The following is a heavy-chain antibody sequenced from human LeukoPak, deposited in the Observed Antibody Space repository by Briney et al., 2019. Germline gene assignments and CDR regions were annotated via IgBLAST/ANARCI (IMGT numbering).Heavy chain of an antibody. CDR3: ARDPCFDSSGYPYYFDY. D-gene: IGHD3-22*01. V-gene: IGHV3-30*01. CDR2: ISYDGSKK. CDR1: GFTFNSYA. J-gene: IGHJ4*02. Sequence: PGRSLRLSCAASGFTFNSYAMHWVRQAPGKGLEWVAVISYDGSKKYHADSVKGRFTISRDNSKNTLSLQMNSLRAEDTAVYYCARDPCFDSSGYPYYFDYWGQGALVTVSS.